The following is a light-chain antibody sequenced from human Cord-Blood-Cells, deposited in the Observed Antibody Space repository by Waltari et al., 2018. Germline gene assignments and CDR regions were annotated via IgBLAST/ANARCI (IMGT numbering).Light chain of an antibody. V-gene: IGLV2-23*01. Sequence: QSALTQPASVSGSPGQWITISCTGTSSDVGSFNLFSWYQQHPGKAPKLMIYEGSKRPSGVSNRFSGSKSGNTASLTISGRQAEDEADYYCCSYAGSSTWVFGGGTKLTVL. J-gene: IGLJ3*02. CDR2: EGS. CDR1: SSDVGSFNL. CDR3: CSYAGSSTWV.